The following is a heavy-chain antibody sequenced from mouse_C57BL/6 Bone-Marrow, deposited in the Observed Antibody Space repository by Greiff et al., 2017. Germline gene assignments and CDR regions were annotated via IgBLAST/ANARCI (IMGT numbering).Heavy chain of an antibody. CDR3: ARTIYCDYDGGFAY. Sequence: QVQLQQSGPGLVAPSQSLSITCTVSGFSLTSYAISWVRQPPGKGLEWLGVIWTGGGTNYNSALKSRLSISKDNSKSQVFLKMNSLQTDDTARYYCARTIYCDYDGGFAYWGQGTLVTVSA. CDR2: IWTGGGT. CDR1: GFSLTSYA. V-gene: IGHV2-9-1*01. D-gene: IGHD2-4*01. J-gene: IGHJ3*01.